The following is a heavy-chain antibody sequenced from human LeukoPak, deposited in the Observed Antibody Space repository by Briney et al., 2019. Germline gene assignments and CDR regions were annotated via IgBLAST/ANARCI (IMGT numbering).Heavy chain of an antibody. CDR3: ARGRRSGQLRLDY. V-gene: IGHV4-34*01. CDR1: GGSFSGYY. J-gene: IGHJ4*02. D-gene: IGHD3-3*01. CDR2: INHSANT. Sequence: SETLSLTCAVYGGSFSGYYWNWIRQPPGKGLEWIGEINHSANTNYNPSLKSRVTISVDKSKNQFYLKVTSVTAADTAVYYCARGRRSGQLRLDYWGQGTLVTVSS.